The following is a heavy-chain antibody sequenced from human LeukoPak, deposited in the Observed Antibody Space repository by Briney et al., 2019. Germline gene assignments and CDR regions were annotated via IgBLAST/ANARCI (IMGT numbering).Heavy chain of an antibody. J-gene: IGHJ4*02. Sequence: SETLSLTCTVSGGSISSYYWSWIRQPPGKGLEWIGYIYYSGSTKYNPSLKSRVTISVDTSKNQFSLKLSSVTAADTAVYYCARRGSLRPFDYGGQGTLVTVSS. CDR2: IYYSGST. CDR3: ARRGSLRPFDY. CDR1: GGSISSYY. V-gene: IGHV4-59*08. D-gene: IGHD3-16*01.